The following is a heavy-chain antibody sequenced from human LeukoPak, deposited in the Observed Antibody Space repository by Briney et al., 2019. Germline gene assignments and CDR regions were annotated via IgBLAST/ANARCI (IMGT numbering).Heavy chain of an antibody. CDR3: ARDRGGSGSYLRNWYFDL. D-gene: IGHD1-26*01. J-gene: IGHJ2*01. Sequence: ASVKVSCKASGYTFTNYYIHWVRQAPGQGLEWMGWISAYNGNTNYAQKLQGRVTMTTDTSTSTAYMELRSLRSDDTAVYYCARDRGGSGSYLRNWYFDLWGRGTLVTVSS. CDR2: ISAYNGNT. V-gene: IGHV1-18*04. CDR1: GYTFTNYY.